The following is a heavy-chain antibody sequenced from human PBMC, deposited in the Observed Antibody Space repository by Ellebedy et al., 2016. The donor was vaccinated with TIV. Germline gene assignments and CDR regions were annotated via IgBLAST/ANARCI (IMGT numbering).Heavy chain of an antibody. CDR1: GGSFSSYS. CDR2: INHSGST. Sequence: SETLSLTCAVYGGSFSSYSCSWIRQPPGKGLEWIGEINHSGSTNCNPSLKSRVTISVDTSKNQFSLKLNSVTAADTAVYYCARLLGAADVWGQGTTVTVSS. CDR3: ARLLGAADV. J-gene: IGHJ6*02. D-gene: IGHD7-27*01. V-gene: IGHV4-34*01.